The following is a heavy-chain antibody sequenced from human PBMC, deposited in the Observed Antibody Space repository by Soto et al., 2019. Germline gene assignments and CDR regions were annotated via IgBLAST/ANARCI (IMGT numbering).Heavy chain of an antibody. CDR2: ISSNGGST. Sequence: PGGSLRLSCAASGFTFSTYAMAWVLQAPGKGLEYVSAISSNGGSTYYADSVKGRFTISRDNSKNTLYLQMSSLRAEDTAVYYCVKDFYGRTGPGWWGTDYWGQGTLVTVSS. CDR3: VKDFYGRTGPGWWGTDY. J-gene: IGHJ4*02. CDR1: GFTFSTYA. D-gene: IGHD3-16*01. V-gene: IGHV3-64D*06.